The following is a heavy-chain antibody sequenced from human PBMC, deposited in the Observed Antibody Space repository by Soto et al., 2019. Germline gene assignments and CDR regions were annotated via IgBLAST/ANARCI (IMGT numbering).Heavy chain of an antibody. Sequence: ASVKVSCKASGYTFTSYGISWVRQAPGQGLEWMGWISAYNGNTNYAQKLQGRVTMTTDTSTSTVYMELSSLRSEDTAVYYCARDLIAVAGIRWVYWGQGTMVTVSS. CDR3: ARDLIAVAGIRWVY. J-gene: IGHJ4*02. CDR2: ISAYNGNT. V-gene: IGHV1-18*01. D-gene: IGHD6-19*01. CDR1: GYTFTSYG.